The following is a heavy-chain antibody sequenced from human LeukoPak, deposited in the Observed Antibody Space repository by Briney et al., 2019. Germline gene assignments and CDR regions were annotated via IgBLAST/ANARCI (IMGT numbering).Heavy chain of an antibody. V-gene: IGHV3-66*01. CDR2: IYRGGDT. CDR1: GFTVSYNY. Sequence: PGGSLRLSCAASGFTVSYNYMSWVRQAPGRGLEWVSTIYRGGDTYYADSVKDRFTISRDNSKNTLYLQMSSLGAEDTAVYYCAKGGGVSGSYYLESYFDYWGPGTLVTVSS. D-gene: IGHD3-10*01. CDR3: AKGGGVSGSYYLESYFDY. J-gene: IGHJ4*02.